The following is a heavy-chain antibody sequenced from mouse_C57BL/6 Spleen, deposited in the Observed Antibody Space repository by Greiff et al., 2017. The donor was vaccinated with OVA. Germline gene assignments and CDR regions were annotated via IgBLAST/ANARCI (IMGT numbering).Heavy chain of an antibody. CDR3: ARSGGNYAAMDY. J-gene: IGHJ4*01. Sequence: VQLQQSGAELVMPGASVKLSCKASGYTFTSYSMHWVKQRPGQGLEWIGEIDPSDGYTNYNQKFKGKSTLTADKSSSTAYMQLSSLTSEDSAVYYCARSGGNYAAMDYWGQGTSVTVSS. D-gene: IGHD2-1*01. V-gene: IGHV1-69*01. CDR1: GYTFTSYS. CDR2: IDPSDGYT.